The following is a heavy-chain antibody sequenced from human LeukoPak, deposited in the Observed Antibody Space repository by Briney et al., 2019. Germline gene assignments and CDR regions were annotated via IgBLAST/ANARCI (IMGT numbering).Heavy chain of an antibody. CDR1: GFTFSSYW. Sequence: PGGTQRLSCAASGFTFSSYWMSWVRQAPGKGLEWVANIKQDGSEKYYVDSVKGRFTISRDNAKNSLYLQMNSLRAEDTAVYYCARIGAAGTRYYFDYWSQGTLVTVSS. CDR2: IKQDGSEK. J-gene: IGHJ4*02. CDR3: ARIGAAGTRYYFDY. D-gene: IGHD6-13*01. V-gene: IGHV3-7*01.